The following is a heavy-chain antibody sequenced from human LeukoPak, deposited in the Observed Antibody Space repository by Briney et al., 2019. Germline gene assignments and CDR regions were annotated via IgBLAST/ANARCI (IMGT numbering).Heavy chain of an antibody. D-gene: IGHD5-24*01. CDR2: IYYDGST. Sequence: PSETLSLTCTVSGGSISSYYWSWVRQPPGKGLEWIAYIYYDGSTYYNPSLKSRLTISIDASRNQFSLELSSVTAADTAVYYCARGLVVKRWLQPLFDFWGQGTLVTVSS. V-gene: IGHV4-30-4*01. J-gene: IGHJ4*02. CDR3: ARGLVVKRWLQPLFDF. CDR1: GGSISSYY.